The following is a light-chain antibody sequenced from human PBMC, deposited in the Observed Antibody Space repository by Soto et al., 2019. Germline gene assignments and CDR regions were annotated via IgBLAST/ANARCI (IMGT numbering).Light chain of an antibody. J-gene: IGKJ1*01. CDR3: QQYNSYAWT. CDR1: QSISSW. V-gene: IGKV1-5*03. Sequence: DIQMTQSPSTLSASVGARVTITCRASQSISSWLAWYQQKPGKAPKLLIYKASSLESGVPSRFSGSGSGTEFTLTISSLQPDDFATYYCQQYNSYAWTFGQGTKV. CDR2: KAS.